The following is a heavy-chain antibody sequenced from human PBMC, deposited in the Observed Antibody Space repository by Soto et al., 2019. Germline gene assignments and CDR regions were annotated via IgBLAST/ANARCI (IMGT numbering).Heavy chain of an antibody. CDR1: GGSISSYY. J-gene: IGHJ4*02. V-gene: IGHV4-59*01. CDR2: IYYSGST. D-gene: IGHD2-8*01. CDR3: ARVGLHCTNGVCYTEYYYFDY. Sequence: SETLSLTCTVSGGSISSYYWSWIRQPPGKGLEWIGYIYYSGSTNYNPSLKSRVTISVDTSKNQFSLKLSSVTAADTAVYYCARVGLHCTNGVCYTEYYYFDYWGQGTLVTVSS.